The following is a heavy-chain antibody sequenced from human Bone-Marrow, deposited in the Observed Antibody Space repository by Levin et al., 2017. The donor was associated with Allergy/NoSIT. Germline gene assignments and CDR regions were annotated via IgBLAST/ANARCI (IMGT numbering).Heavy chain of an antibody. CDR3: VRDRSGSFSFDS. Sequence: GESLKISCAASGFTARNNHMSWVRQAPGKGLEWVSVIASGGTTYYADSVKGRFSFSRDISKNTLYLQMNSLRAEDTAVYYCVRDRSGSFSFDSWGQGTLVTVSS. D-gene: IGHD1-26*01. CDR1: GFTARNNH. J-gene: IGHJ4*02. V-gene: IGHV3-53*01. CDR2: IASGGTT.